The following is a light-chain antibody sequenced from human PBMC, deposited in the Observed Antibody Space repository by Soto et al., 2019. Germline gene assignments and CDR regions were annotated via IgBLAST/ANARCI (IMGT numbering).Light chain of an antibody. J-gene: IGKJ4*01. V-gene: IGKV3-11*01. CDR1: QSVSSY. Sequence: EIVLTQSPANLSLSPGERVTLSCRASQSVSSYLACYKQKPGQAPRLLIYDASNRATGTPARLSGSGSGTDFALTITSLEPEDVAVYYCQQRSNWTPVLTFGGGTKVEIK. CDR3: QQRSNWTPVLT. CDR2: DAS.